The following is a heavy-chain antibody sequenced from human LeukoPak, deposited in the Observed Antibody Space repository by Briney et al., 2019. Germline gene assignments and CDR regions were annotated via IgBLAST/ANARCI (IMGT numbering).Heavy chain of an antibody. V-gene: IGHV4-59*01. Sequence: PSETLSLTCAVSGGSISSYYWSWIRQPPGKGLEWIGYIYYSGSTNYNPSLKSRVTISVDTSKNQFSLKLSSVTAADTAVYYCARVRRYFDPRVYYYYGMDVWGQGTTVTVSS. J-gene: IGHJ6*02. CDR3: ARVRRYFDPRVYYYYGMDV. CDR2: IYYSGST. CDR1: GGSISSYY. D-gene: IGHD3-9*01.